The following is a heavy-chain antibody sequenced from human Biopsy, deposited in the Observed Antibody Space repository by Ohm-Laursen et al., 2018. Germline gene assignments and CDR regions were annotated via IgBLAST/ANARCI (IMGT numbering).Heavy chain of an antibody. CDR2: MLHSGHS. D-gene: IGHD5/OR15-5a*01. J-gene: IGHJ4*02. V-gene: IGHV4-59*08. CDR3: ARHFESTAIFDY. CDR1: GDSIKNDA. Sequence: SETLSLTCTVSGDSIKNDAWSWIRQFPGKGLEWLGYMLHSGHSDYNPSLERRLTLSIDASKNQISPNLSSVTAADTAIYYCARHFESTAIFDYWGQGALITVSS.